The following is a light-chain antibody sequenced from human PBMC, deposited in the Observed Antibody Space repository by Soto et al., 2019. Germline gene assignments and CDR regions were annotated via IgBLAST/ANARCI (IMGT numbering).Light chain of an antibody. CDR2: DVS. Sequence: QSVLTQPASVSGSPGQSITISCTGTSSDVGGYNYVSWYQQHPGKVPKLMMFDVSERPSGVPDRFSGSKSGNTASLSISGLQAEDEADYYCCAYAGSYTVLFGGGTK. CDR3: CAYAGSYTVL. V-gene: IGLV2-11*01. J-gene: IGLJ2*01. CDR1: SSDVGGYNY.